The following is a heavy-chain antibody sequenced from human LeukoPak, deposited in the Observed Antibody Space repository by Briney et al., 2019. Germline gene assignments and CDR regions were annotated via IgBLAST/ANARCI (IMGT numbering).Heavy chain of an antibody. D-gene: IGHD2-21*02. CDR2: IRDSGTT. CDR1: GFTFSTYP. Sequence: GGSLRLSCAASGFTFSTYPMNWVRQAPGKGLEWISHIRDSGTTDYADSVKGRFTISRDNAKDSLYLQLSSLRAEDTAVYYCARDHDFAFDNWGQGTLVTVSS. CDR3: ARDHDFAFDN. V-gene: IGHV3-69-1*01. J-gene: IGHJ4*02.